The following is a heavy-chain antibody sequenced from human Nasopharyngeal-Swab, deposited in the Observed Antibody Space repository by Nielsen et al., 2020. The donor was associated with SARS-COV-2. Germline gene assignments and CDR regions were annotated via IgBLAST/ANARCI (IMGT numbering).Heavy chain of an antibody. CDR2: IFSNDEK. J-gene: IGHJ6*02. Sequence: PGKALEWIAHIFSNDEKSYSPSLKSRLTISKDTSKSQGVLTMTNMDPVDTATYYCARLMGDIVVVVAALEYYYYDGMDVWGQGTTVTVSS. V-gene: IGHV2-26*01. CDR3: ARLMGDIVVVVAALEYYYYDGMDV. D-gene: IGHD2-15*01.